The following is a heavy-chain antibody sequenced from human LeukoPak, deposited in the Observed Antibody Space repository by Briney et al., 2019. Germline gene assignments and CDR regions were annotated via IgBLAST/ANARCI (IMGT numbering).Heavy chain of an antibody. V-gene: IGHV4-59*08. CDR1: GGSISSYY. CDR2: IYYSGST. Sequence: PSETLSLTCTVSGGSISSYYWSWIRQSPGKGLEWIGYIYYSGSTNYNPSLKSRVTISVDTSKNQFSLKLSSVTAADTAVYYCATARGYSSSIFDPWGQGTLVTVSS. CDR3: ATARGYSSSIFDP. J-gene: IGHJ5*02. D-gene: IGHD6-13*01.